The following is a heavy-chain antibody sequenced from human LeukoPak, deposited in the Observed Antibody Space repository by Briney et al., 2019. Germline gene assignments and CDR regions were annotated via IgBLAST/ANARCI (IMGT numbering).Heavy chain of an antibody. CDR3: ARTTALTASGYDY. D-gene: IGHD4-17*01. CDR1: GYTFTSYH. J-gene: IGHJ4*01. V-gene: IGHV1-8*03. Sequence: GASVKVSCKTSGYTFTSYHINWVRQATGQGLEWMGWMNPYSGDRGYAQNFQGRVSITSDASIGTAYMELSSLRSDDTAVYFCARTTALTASGYDYWGQEPWSPSPQ. CDR2: MNPYSGDR.